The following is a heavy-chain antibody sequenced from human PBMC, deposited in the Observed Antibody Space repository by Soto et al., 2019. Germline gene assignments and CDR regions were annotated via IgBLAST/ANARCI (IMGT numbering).Heavy chain of an antibody. D-gene: IGHD5-18*01. V-gene: IGHV4-39*01. Sequence: PSETLSLTCTVSGGSISSSSYYWGWIRQPPGKGLEWIGSIYYSGITYYNPSLKSRVTISVDTSKNQFSLKLSSVTAADTAVYYCARQNRGYSYGSLAARFDPWGQGTLVTVYS. CDR2: IYYSGIT. CDR3: ARQNRGYSYGSLAARFDP. J-gene: IGHJ5*02. CDR1: GGSISSSSYY.